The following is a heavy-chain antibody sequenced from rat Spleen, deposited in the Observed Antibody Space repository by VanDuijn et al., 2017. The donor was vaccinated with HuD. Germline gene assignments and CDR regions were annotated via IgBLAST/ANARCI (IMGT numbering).Heavy chain of an antibody. CDR2: IGNDGRT. CDR1: GFSLISYT. D-gene: IGHD1-11*01. CDR3: TRPYGGYTSHWFAY. J-gene: IGHJ3*01. Sequence: QVQLKESGPGLVQPSQTLSLTCTVSGFSLISYTVSWVRQPPGKGLEWMGGIGNDGRTSYNSALKNRLNISRDNSKSKVFLKMNSLHAEYTAIYFCTRPYGGYTSHWFAYWGQGTLVTVSS. V-gene: IGHV2-15*01.